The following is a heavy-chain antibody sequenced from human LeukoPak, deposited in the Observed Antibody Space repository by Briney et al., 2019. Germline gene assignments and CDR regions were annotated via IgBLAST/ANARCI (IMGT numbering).Heavy chain of an antibody. CDR1: GDSINSLDL. CDR2: IYYSGST. D-gene: IGHD5-24*01. J-gene: IGHJ5*02. CDR3: AMSRDGYNFDP. V-gene: IGHV4-59*11. Sequence: PSETLSLTCTVSGDSINSLDLWSWVRQPPGKGLEWIGYIYYSGSTNYNPSLKSRVTISVDTSKNQFSLKLSSVTAADTAVYYCAMSRDGYNFDPWGQGTLVTVSS.